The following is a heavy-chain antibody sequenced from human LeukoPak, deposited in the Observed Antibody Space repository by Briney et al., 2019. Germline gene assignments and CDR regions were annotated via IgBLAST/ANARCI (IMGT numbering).Heavy chain of an antibody. D-gene: IGHD6-13*01. J-gene: IGHJ6*03. CDR2: INHSGST. CDR1: GGSFRGYY. V-gene: IGHV4-34*01. CDR3: VRGGSSSWPYYYYYMDV. Sequence: SETLSLTCAVYGGSFRGYYWSWIRQPPGKGLEWIGEINHSGSTKNTPSLKSRVTISVDTSKNQFSLKLSSVTAADTAVYYCVRGGSSSWPYYYYYMDVWGKGTTVTVSS.